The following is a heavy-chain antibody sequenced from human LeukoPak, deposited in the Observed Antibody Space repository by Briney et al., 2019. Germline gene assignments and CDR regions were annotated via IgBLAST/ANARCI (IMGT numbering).Heavy chain of an antibody. J-gene: IGHJ5*02. D-gene: IGHD2-2*01. V-gene: IGHV1-18*01. Sequence: ASVKVSCKASGYTFTSYGISWVRQAPGQGLEWMGWISAYNGNTNYAQKLQDRVTMTTDTSTSTAYMELRGLRSDDTAVYYCARWGDCSSTSCYGSSRWFDPWGQGTLVTVSS. CDR2: ISAYNGNT. CDR3: ARWGDCSSTSCYGSSRWFDP. CDR1: GYTFTSYG.